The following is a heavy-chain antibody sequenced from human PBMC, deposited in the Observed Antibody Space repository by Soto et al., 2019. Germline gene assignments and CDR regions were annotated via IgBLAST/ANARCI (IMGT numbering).Heavy chain of an antibody. CDR1: GCTWTTYA. CDR3: PRVTERGDRCDYSYYGM. V-gene: IGHV1-69*13. CDR2: IIPIFGTA. D-gene: IGHD1-26*01. Sequence: SVKVACTTSGCTWTTYAIRWVRQAPGQGLEWMGGIIPIFGTANYAQKFQGRVTITADESTSTAYMELSSLRSEDTAGYYCPRVTERGDRCDYSYYGM. J-gene: IGHJ6*01.